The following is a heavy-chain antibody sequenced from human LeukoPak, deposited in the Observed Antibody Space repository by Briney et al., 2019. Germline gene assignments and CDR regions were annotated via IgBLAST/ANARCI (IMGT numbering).Heavy chain of an antibody. D-gene: IGHD6-25*01. CDR3: SRGSDESKTGDY. J-gene: IGHJ4*02. CDR2: IHPSGST. Sequence: SETLSLTCAIYGGSFSHYYWSWIRQPPGKGLEWVGEIHPSGSTSFNPSLESRVSISKDTSKNQFSLKLTSVTAADTAVYYCSRGSDESKTGDYWGQGTLVTVAS. V-gene: IGHV4-34*01. CDR1: GGSFSHYY.